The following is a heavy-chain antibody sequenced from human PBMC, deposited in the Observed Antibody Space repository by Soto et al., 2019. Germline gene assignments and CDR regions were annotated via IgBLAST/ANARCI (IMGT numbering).Heavy chain of an antibody. CDR1: GFSFSIYG. V-gene: IGHV3-33*08. CDR3: ARDGPYRNVEDN. Sequence: QEQLVESGGGVVQPGTSLRLSCATTGFSFSIYGMHWVRQAPGKGLEWVAFMSSAGSTAHYAYSMKGRFTITRDNSNNIVFLHLNRLTVDDTAVYHCARDGPYRNVEDNLGQGTLVNVSS. D-gene: IGHD3-16*02. CDR2: MSSAGSTA. J-gene: IGHJ4*02.